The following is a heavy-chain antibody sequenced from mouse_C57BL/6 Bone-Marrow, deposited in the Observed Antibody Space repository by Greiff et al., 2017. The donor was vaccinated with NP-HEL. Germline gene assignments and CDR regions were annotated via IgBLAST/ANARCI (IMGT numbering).Heavy chain of an antibody. CDR3: ARRLYYYGSSFYWYFDV. D-gene: IGHD1-1*01. J-gene: IGHJ1*03. V-gene: IGHV1-22*01. Sequence: EVKLMESGPELVKPGASVKMSCKASGYTFTDYNMHWVKQSHGKSLEWIGYINPNNGGTSYNQKFKGKATLTVNKSSSTAYMELRSLTSEDSAVYYCARRLYYYGSSFYWYFDVWGTGTTVTVSS. CDR1: GYTFTDYN. CDR2: INPNNGGT.